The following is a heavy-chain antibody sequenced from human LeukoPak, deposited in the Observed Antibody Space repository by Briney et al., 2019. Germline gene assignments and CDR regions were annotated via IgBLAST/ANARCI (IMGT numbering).Heavy chain of an antibody. J-gene: IGHJ6*04. CDR3: AGDSGYSSSWDMGYYYYGMDV. D-gene: IGHD6-13*01. V-gene: IGHV3-33*01. CDR2: IWYDGSNK. CDR1: GFTFSSYG. Sequence: GGSLRLSCAASGFTFSSYGMHWVRQAPGKGLEWVAVIWYDGSNKYYADSVKGRFTISRDNSKNTLYLQMNSLRAEDTAVYYCAGDSGYSSSWDMGYYYYGMDVWGKGTTVTVSS.